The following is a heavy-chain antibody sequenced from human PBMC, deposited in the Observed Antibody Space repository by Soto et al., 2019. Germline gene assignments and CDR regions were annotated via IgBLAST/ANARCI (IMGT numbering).Heavy chain of an antibody. CDR3: ARDWAYYDFWSGYYTSNYYYYGMDV. V-gene: IGHV1-69*13. J-gene: IGHJ6*02. CDR1: GGTFSSYA. Sequence: SVKVSCKASGGTFSSYAISWVRQAPGQGLEWMGGIIPIFGTANYAQKFQGRVTITADESTSTAYMELSSLRSEDTAVYYCARDWAYYDFWSGYYTSNYYYYGMDVWGQGTTVTVSS. CDR2: IIPIFGTA. D-gene: IGHD3-3*01.